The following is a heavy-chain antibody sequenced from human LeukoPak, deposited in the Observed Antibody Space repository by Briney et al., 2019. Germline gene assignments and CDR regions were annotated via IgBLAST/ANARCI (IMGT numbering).Heavy chain of an antibody. CDR3: AKGHVRHEWSHGGDFDY. J-gene: IGHJ4*02. D-gene: IGHD3-3*01. V-gene: IGHV3-23*01. Sequence: SGGSLRLSCAASGFTFSSYGMSWVRQAPGKGLEWVSAISGSGGSTYYADSVKGRFTISRDNSKNTLYLQMNSLRAEDTAVYYCAKGHVRHEWSHGGDFDYWGQGTLVTVSS. CDR2: ISGSGGST. CDR1: GFTFSSYG.